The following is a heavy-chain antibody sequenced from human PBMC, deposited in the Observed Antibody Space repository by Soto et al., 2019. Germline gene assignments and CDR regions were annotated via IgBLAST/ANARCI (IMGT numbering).Heavy chain of an antibody. D-gene: IGHD3-9*01. V-gene: IGHV1-2*02. J-gene: IGHJ4*02. Sequence: ASVKVSCKASGYNFTGYYMHWVRQAPGQGLEWMGWMNPNGGGTDYAQKFQGRVTMTRNTSINTAYMELSSLRSEDTAVYYCARGSTRYGGNSGYWGQGTLVTVSS. CDR3: ARGSTRYGGNSGY. CDR2: MNPNGGGT. CDR1: GYNFTGYY.